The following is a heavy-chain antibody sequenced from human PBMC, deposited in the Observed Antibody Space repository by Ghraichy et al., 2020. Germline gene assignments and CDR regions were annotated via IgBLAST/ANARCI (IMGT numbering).Heavy chain of an antibody. D-gene: IGHD2-21*01. J-gene: IGHJ4*02. CDR2: MYSGGSR. CDR3: ARQPNLNDDKFGGGRPRNDYYFDS. CDR1: GFTVFSNY. V-gene: IGHV3-66*04. Sequence: GGSLRLSCAASGFTVFSNYISWVRQAPGKGLEWVSVMYSGGSRYYADSVKGRFTISRDNAKNIVFLQMNSLRDDETAVYFCARQPNLNDDKFGGGRPRNDYYFDSWGQGTLVTASS.